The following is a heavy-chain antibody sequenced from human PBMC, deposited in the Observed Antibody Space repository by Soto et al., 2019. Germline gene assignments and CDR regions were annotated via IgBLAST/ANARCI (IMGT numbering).Heavy chain of an antibody. Sequence: QVQLVQSGAEVKKPGSSVKVSCKASGGTFSSYTISWVRQAPGQGLEWMGRIIPILGIANYAQKFQGRVTITADKSTRTAYMGLSSLRSEDTDVYYCARFRGSYGMDVWGPGTTVTVSS. V-gene: IGHV1-69*02. CDR2: IIPILGIA. J-gene: IGHJ6*02. D-gene: IGHD3-10*01. CDR1: GGTFSSYT. CDR3: ARFRGSYGMDV.